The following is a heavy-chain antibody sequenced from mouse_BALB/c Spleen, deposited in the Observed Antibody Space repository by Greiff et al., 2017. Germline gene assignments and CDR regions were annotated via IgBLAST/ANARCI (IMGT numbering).Heavy chain of an antibody. D-gene: IGHD1-1*02. CDR2: INPSNGGT. CDR1: GYTFTSYY. V-gene: IGHV1S81*02. J-gene: IGHJ2*01. CDR3: TREGAGVDY. Sequence: QVQLKQSGAELVKPGASVKLSCKASGYTFTSYYMYWVKQRPGQGLEWIGEINPSNGGTNFNEKFKSKATLTVDKSSSTAYMQLSSLTSEDSAVYYCTREGAGVDYWGQGTTLTVSS.